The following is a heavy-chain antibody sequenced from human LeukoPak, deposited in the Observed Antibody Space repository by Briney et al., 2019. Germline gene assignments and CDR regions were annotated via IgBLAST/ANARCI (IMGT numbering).Heavy chain of an antibody. V-gene: IGHV4-34*01. CDR3: TTGLSSPIIMVRGVIPFDY. CDR2: IFDGKTI. CDR1: GESLIYYY. J-gene: IGHJ4*02. D-gene: IGHD3-10*01. Sequence: SDTLSVTCAVYGESLIYYYWSWIRQSPGKGLEWIGDIFDGKTINYNPSLKSRVTISAATSSQQFSLNLKSVTAADTAVYYCTTGLSSPIIMVRGVIPFDYWGQGTLVSVS.